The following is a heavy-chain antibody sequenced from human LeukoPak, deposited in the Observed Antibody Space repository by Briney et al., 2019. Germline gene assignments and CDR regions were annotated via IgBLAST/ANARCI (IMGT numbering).Heavy chain of an antibody. CDR3: AREVEMATNGGFDI. D-gene: IGHD5-24*01. CDR1: GGTFSSYA. V-gene: IGHV1-69*13. Sequence: ASVKVSCKASGGTFSSYAISWVRQAPGQGLEWMGGIIPIFGTANYAQKFQGRVTITADESTSTAYMELSSLRSEDTAVYYCAREVEMATNGGFDIWGQGTMVTVSS. CDR2: IIPIFGTA. J-gene: IGHJ3*02.